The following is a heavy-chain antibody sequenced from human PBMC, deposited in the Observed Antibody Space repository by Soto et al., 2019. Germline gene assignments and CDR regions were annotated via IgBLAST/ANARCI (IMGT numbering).Heavy chain of an antibody. Sequence: SETLSLTCTVSGGSISSYYWSWIRQPPGKGLEWIGYIYYSGSTNYNPSLKSRVTISVDTSKNQFSLELSSVTAADTAVYYCAREEGGGYDHRWFDPWGQGTLVTVSS. CDR2: IYYSGST. V-gene: IGHV4-59*12. CDR1: GGSISSYY. CDR3: AREEGGGYDHRWFDP. D-gene: IGHD5-12*01. J-gene: IGHJ5*02.